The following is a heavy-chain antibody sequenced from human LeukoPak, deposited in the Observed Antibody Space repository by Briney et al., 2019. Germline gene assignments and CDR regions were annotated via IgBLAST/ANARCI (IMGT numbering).Heavy chain of an antibody. D-gene: IGHD5-24*01. CDR1: GFTFDDYG. CDR2: INWNGGST. V-gene: IGHV3-20*04. Sequence: PGGSLRLSCAASGFTFDDYGMSWVRQAPGKGLEWVSGINWNGGSTGYADSVKGRFTISRDNAKNSLYLQMNSLRAEDTALYYCAREGPMGDGYGEHWFDPWGQGTLVTVSS. CDR3: AREGPMGDGYGEHWFDP. J-gene: IGHJ5*02.